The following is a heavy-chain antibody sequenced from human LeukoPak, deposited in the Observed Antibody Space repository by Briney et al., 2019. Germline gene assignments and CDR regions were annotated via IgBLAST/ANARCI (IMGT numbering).Heavy chain of an antibody. CDR2: LYSSGSF. CDR3: ARGGKATVVTL. CDR1: GGSINNHF. V-gene: IGHV4-4*07. D-gene: IGHD4-23*01. Sequence: SETLSLTCNVSGGSINNHFWSWIRQPPGKGLEWIGRLYSSGSFNYNPSLKSRVSMSVDTSKNQFSLKLTSVTAADTAVYFCARGGKATVVTLWGPGILVTVS. J-gene: IGHJ4*02.